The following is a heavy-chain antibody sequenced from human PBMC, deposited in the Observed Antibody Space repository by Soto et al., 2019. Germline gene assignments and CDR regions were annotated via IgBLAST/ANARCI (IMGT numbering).Heavy chain of an antibody. V-gene: IGHV4-30-2*01. D-gene: IGHD6-6*01. Sequence: PSETLSLTCAVSGGSISSGGYSWSWIRQPPGKGLEWIGYIYHSGSTYYNPSLKSRVTISVDRSKNQFSLKLSSVTAADTAVYYCARGPNIAARGATWYFDLWGRGTLVTVSS. CDR2: IYHSGST. CDR1: GGSISSGGYS. CDR3: ARGPNIAARGATWYFDL. J-gene: IGHJ2*01.